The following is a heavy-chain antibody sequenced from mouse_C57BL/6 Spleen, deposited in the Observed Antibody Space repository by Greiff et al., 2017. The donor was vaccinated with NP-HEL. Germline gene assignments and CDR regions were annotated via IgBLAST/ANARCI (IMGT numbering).Heavy chain of an antibody. CDR3: ARSFLLGLSSYWYFDV. J-gene: IGHJ1*03. V-gene: IGHV1-64*01. CDR1: GYTFTSYW. D-gene: IGHD4-1*01. CDR2: IHPNSGST. Sequence: QVQLQQSRAELVKPGASVKLSCKASGYTFTSYWMHWVKQRPGQGLEWIGMIHPNSGSTNYNEKFKSKATLTVDKSSSTAYMQLSSLTSEDSAVYYCARSFLLGLSSYWYFDVWGTGTTVTVSS.